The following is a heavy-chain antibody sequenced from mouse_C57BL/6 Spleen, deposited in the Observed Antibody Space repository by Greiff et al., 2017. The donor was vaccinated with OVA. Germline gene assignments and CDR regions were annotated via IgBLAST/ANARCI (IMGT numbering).Heavy chain of an antibody. V-gene: IGHV1-50*01. Sequence: QAQLQQPGAELVKPGASVKLSCKASGYTFTSYWMQWVKQRPGQGLEWIGEIDPSDSYTNYNQKFKGKATLTVDTSSSTAYMQLSSLTSEDSAVYYCARRGDEDYFDYWGQGTTLTVSS. CDR1: GYTFTSYW. D-gene: IGHD3-3*01. J-gene: IGHJ2*01. CDR2: IDPSDSYT. CDR3: ARRGDEDYFDY.